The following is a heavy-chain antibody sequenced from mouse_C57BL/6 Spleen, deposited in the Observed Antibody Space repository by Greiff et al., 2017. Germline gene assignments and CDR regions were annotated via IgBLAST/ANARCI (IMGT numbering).Heavy chain of an antibody. CDR3: ARFYYGSSYFDY. J-gene: IGHJ2*01. CDR1: GYTFTSYW. V-gene: IGHV1-50*01. Sequence: QVQLKQSGAELVKPGASVKLSCKASGYTFTSYWMQWVKQRPGQGLEWIGEIDPSDSYTNYNQKFKGKATLTVDTSSSTAYMPLSSLTSEDSAVYYCARFYYGSSYFDYWGQGTTLTVSS. CDR2: IDPSDSYT. D-gene: IGHD1-1*01.